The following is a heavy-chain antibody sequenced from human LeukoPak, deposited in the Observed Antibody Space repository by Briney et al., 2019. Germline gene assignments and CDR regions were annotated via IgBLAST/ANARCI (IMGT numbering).Heavy chain of an antibody. V-gene: IGHV4-59*08. CDR2: VYYTGKT. Sequence: SETLSLTCSVSGGTLNSFYWSWIRQPPGKGLEYIGYVYYTGKTNYNPSFKSLVTLSADTSKNQFSLKLSSVTVADTAVYYCARWNAVITSLDHWGQGILVAVSS. J-gene: IGHJ4*02. D-gene: IGHD3-16*01. CDR3: ARWNAVITSLDH. CDR1: GGTLNSFY.